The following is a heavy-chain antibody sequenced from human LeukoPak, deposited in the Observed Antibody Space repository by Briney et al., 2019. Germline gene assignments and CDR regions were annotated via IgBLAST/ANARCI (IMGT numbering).Heavy chain of an antibody. D-gene: IGHD4-17*01. V-gene: IGHV1-69*04. CDR2: IIPILGIA. Sequence: ASVKVSCKASGGTFSSYAISWVRQAPGQGLEWMGRIIPILGIANYAQKFQGRVTITADKSTSTAYMELSSLRSEDTAVYYCARVSTVTTSRNLFRYGMGVWGQGTTVTVSS. CDR1: GGTFSSYA. J-gene: IGHJ6*02. CDR3: ARVSTVTTSRNLFRYGMGV.